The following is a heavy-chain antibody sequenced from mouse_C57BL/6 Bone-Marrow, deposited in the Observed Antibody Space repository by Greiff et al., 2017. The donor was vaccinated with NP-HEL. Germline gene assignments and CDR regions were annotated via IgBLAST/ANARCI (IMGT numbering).Heavy chain of an antibody. CDR1: GYSFTGYY. Sequence: EVQLQQSGPELVKPGASVKISCKASGYSFTGYYMNWVKQSPEKSLEWIGEINPSTGGTTYNQKFKAKATLTVDKSSSTAYMQLKSLTSEDSAVYYCASSGYWGQGTTLTVSS. CDR2: INPSTGGT. J-gene: IGHJ2*01. V-gene: IGHV1-42*01. CDR3: ASSGY.